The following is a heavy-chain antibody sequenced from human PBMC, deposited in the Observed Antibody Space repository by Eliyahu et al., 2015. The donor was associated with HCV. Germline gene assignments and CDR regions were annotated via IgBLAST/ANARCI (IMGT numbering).Heavy chain of an antibody. CDR2: ITPIFGTA. J-gene: IGHJ4*02. Sequence: QVQLVQSGAEMKKPGSSVKVSCRASGGTFSSYTFNWVRQAPGQGLEWMGGITPIFGTAHYAQKFQGRVTITADESTSTAYMELSNLRSEDTAVYHCARDLGDGDYYFYYWGQGTLVTVSS. CDR3: ARDLGDGDYYFYY. D-gene: IGHD4-17*01. CDR1: GGTFSSYT. V-gene: IGHV1-69*01.